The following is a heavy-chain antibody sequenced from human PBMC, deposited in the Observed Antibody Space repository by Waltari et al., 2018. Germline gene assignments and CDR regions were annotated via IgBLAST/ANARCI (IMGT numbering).Heavy chain of an antibody. CDR2: ISGPALTT. J-gene: IGHJ4*02. CDR1: GFILTSYS. Sequence: EVQLLESGGGLVQPGWALRPSCAGSGFILTSYSMTWVRQAPGKGLEWVSSISGPALTTFYADSVKGRFSVSRDNSKNTLYLQINGLRADDTAVSCCAKAGGIAAAEFQFDFWGRGTLVTVSS. D-gene: IGHD6-13*01. CDR3: AKAGGIAAAEFQFDF. V-gene: IGHV3-23*01.